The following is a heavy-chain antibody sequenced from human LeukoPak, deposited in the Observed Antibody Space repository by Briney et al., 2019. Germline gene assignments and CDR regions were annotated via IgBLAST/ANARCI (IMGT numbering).Heavy chain of an antibody. D-gene: IGHD6-19*01. CDR2: IYPGDSDT. J-gene: IGHJ4*02. CDR1: GYSFTNYW. Sequence: GESLKISCKGSGYSFTNYWTGWVRQIPGKGLEWMGIIYPGDSDTRYSPSFQGQVTISADKSISTAYLQWSSLKASDTAMYYCARQTAVAGTLLDYWGQGTLVTVSS. CDR3: ARQTAVAGTLLDY. V-gene: IGHV5-51*01.